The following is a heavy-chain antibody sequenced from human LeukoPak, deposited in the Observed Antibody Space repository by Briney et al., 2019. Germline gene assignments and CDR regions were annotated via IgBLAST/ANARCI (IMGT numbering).Heavy chain of an antibody. CDR1: GGTFSSYA. V-gene: IGHV1-69*05. CDR2: IIPIFGTA. Sequence: SSVKVSCKASGGTFSSYAISWVRQAPGQGLEWMGGIIPIFGTANYAQKFQGRVTITTDESTSTAYMELSSLRSEDPAVYYCARGITIFNWFDPWGQGTLVTVSS. CDR3: ARGITIFNWFDP. J-gene: IGHJ5*02. D-gene: IGHD3-9*01.